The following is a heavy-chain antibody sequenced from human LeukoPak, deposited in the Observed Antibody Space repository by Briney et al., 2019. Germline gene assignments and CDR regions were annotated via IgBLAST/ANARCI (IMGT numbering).Heavy chain of an antibody. CDR1: GFTFSNKD. Sequence: GGSLRLSCAASGFTFSNKDMSWVRQAPGKGLEWVSGISGSGDTTNYGDSVKGRFTISRDNSNNRLYLQMNSPRVEDTAVYYCARRGTYFGGFDYWGQGTLVTVPS. CDR3: ARRGTYFGGFDY. V-gene: IGHV3-23*01. CDR2: ISGSGDTT. D-gene: IGHD1-26*01. J-gene: IGHJ4*02.